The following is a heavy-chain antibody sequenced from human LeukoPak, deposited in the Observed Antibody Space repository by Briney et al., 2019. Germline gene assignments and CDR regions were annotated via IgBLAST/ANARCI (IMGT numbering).Heavy chain of an antibody. Sequence: SETLSLTCTVSGGSISSGGYYWSWIRQHPGKGLEWIGYIYYSGSTYYNPSLKSRVTISVDTSKNQFSLKLSSVTAADTAVYYCARGRRDFWSGYVDYWGQGTLVIVSS. CDR1: GGSISSGGYY. CDR2: IYYSGST. J-gene: IGHJ4*02. V-gene: IGHV4-31*03. D-gene: IGHD3-3*01. CDR3: ARGRRDFWSGYVDY.